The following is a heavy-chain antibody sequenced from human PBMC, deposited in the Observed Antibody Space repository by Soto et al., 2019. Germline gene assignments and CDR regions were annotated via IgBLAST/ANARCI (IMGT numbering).Heavy chain of an antibody. CDR1: GFTLSGYY. J-gene: IGHJ4*02. Sequence: PGGSLRLSCAASGFTLSGYYMTWMRQTPGKGLEWVSFIGKTGSDIHYADSVEGRFTISRDNAKNSLYLQMNSLRAEDTAVYYCAREIGNRLPYGPVDYWGQGTLVTV. D-gene: IGHD3-10*01. CDR3: AREIGNRLPYGPVDY. CDR2: IGKTGSDI. V-gene: IGHV3-11*01.